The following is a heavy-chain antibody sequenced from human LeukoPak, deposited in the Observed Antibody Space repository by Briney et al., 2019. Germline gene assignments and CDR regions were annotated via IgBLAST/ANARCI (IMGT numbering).Heavy chain of an antibody. D-gene: IGHD3-10*01. Sequence: SETLSLTCTVSGVSISSYYWSWIRQPPGKGLEWIGYIYYSGSTNYNPSLKSRGTISVDTSKNQFSLKLSSVTAADTAVYYCARVNMGLAFDIWGQGTIVTVSS. CDR1: GVSISSYY. CDR3: ARVNMGLAFDI. CDR2: IYYSGST. V-gene: IGHV4-59*01. J-gene: IGHJ3*02.